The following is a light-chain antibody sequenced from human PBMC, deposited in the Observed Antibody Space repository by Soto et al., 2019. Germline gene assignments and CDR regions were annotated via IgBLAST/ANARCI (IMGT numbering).Light chain of an antibody. CDR3: QSYEV. CDR2: EDN. V-gene: IGLV6-57*01. Sequence: NFMLTQPHSVSESPGKTVTISCTRSSGSIASNYVQWYQQRPGSSPTTVIYEDNQRPSGVPDRFSGSIDSSSNSASLPISGLKTEDEADYYCQSYEVFGGGTKLTVL. CDR1: SGSIASNY. J-gene: IGLJ3*02.